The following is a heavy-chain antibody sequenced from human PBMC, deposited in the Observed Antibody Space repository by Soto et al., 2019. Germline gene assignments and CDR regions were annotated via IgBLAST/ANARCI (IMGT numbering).Heavy chain of an antibody. CDR3: ARETPYFYDSSGYLEPLFDY. J-gene: IGHJ4*02. V-gene: IGHV3-74*01. CDR2: INSDGSST. Sequence: GGSLRLSCAASGFTFSSYWMHWVRQAPGKGLVWVSRINSDGSSTSYADSVKGRFTISRDNAKNTLYLQMNSLRAEDTAVYYCARETPYFYDSSGYLEPLFDYWGQGSLVPGSS. CDR1: GFTFSSYW. D-gene: IGHD3-22*01.